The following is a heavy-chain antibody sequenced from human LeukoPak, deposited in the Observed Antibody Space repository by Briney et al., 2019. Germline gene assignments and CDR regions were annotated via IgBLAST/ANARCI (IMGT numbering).Heavy chain of an antibody. Sequence: GGSLRLSCAASGFTSRSYCMHWVRQAPGKGLVWVSRTNSDGSITNYADSVKGRFTISRDNAKNTLYLQMNSLRADDTAVYYCATLSLSYCAGDCLGYWGQGTLVTVSA. V-gene: IGHV3-74*01. CDR1: GFTSRSYC. CDR3: ATLSLSYCAGDCLGY. J-gene: IGHJ4*02. D-gene: IGHD2-21*01. CDR2: TNSDGSIT.